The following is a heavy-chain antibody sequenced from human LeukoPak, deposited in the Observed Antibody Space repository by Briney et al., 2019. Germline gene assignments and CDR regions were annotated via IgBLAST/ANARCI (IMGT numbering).Heavy chain of an antibody. CDR1: GYTFTSYG. Sequence: GASVKVSCKASGYTFTSYGISWVRQAPGQGLEWMGWISAYNGNTNYAQKLQGRVTMTTDTSTSTAYMELRSLRSDDTAVYYCARHNGYSSGWYVPNPTFDYWGQGTLVTVSS. J-gene: IGHJ4*02. D-gene: IGHD6-19*01. V-gene: IGHV1-18*04. CDR3: ARHNGYSSGWYVPNPTFDY. CDR2: ISAYNGNT.